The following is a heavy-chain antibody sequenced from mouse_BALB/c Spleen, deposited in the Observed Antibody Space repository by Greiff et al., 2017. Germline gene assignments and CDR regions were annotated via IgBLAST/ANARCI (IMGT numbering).Heavy chain of an antibody. CDR2: ISYSGST. Sequence: VQLQQSGPGLVKPSQSLSLTCTVTGYSITSDYAWNWIRQFPGNKLEWMGYISYSGSTSYNPSLKSRISITRDTSKNQFFLQLNSVTTEDTATYYCAIYYGSKPFWGQGTLVTVSA. D-gene: IGHD1-1*01. CDR1: GYSITSDYA. CDR3: AIYYGSKPF. J-gene: IGHJ3*01. V-gene: IGHV3-2*02.